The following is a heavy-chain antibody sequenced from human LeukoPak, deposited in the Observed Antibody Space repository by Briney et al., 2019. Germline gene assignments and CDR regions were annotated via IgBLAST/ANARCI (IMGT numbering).Heavy chain of an antibody. V-gene: IGHV3-53*01. CDR2: IYSGGST. CDR3: AREGYCSSTSCYTLGDAFDI. J-gene: IGHJ3*02. Sequence: GGSLRLSCAASGFTVSSNYMSWVRQAPGKGLEGVSVIYSGGSTYYADSVKGRFTISRDNSKNTLYLQMNSLRAEDTAVYYCAREGYCSSTSCYTLGDAFDIWGQGTMVTVSS. CDR1: GFTVSSNY. D-gene: IGHD2-2*02.